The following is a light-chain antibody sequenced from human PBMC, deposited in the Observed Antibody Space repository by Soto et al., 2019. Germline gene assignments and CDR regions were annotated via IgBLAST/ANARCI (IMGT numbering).Light chain of an antibody. CDR3: QQYYITPLT. J-gene: IGKJ4*01. V-gene: IGKV4-1*01. CDR1: QSVLYSSDNKNY. CDR2: WAS. Sequence: DIVMTQSPDSLAVSLGERATINCKSSQSVLYSSDNKNYLAWYQQKPGQPPKLLIYWASTRESGVPDRFSASGSGTDFTLTISSLQAEDVAVYYCQQYYITPLTFGGGTKVDI.